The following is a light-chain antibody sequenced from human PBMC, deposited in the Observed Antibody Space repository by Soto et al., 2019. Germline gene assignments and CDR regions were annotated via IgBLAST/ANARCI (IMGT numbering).Light chain of an antibody. J-gene: IGKJ1*01. Sequence: TQMTQSPASLSASVGDRVTIPCRASQSISSYLNWYQQKPGKAPKLLIYGASSLQSGVPSRFSGSGSGTDFTLTISSLQPEDFGTYYCQQSFSTPRTFGQGTKG. V-gene: IGKV1-39*01. CDR2: GAS. CDR1: QSISSY. CDR3: QQSFSTPRT.